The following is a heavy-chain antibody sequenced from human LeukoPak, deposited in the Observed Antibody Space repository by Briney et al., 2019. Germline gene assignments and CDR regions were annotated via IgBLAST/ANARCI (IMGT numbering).Heavy chain of an antibody. Sequence: SVKVSCKASGGTFSNYAISWVRQAPGQGPEWMGRIIPIIGITNYAQKFQGRVTITADRSTNTAYMELSSLRSEDAAVYYCARPQLSYYDSLMDVWGQGTTVIVSS. CDR2: IIPIIGIT. J-gene: IGHJ6*02. D-gene: IGHD3-3*01. CDR1: GGTFSNYA. CDR3: ARPQLSYYDSLMDV. V-gene: IGHV1-69*04.